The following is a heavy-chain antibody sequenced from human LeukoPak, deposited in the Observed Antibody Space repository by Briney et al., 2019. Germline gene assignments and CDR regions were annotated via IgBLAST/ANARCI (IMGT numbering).Heavy chain of an antibody. CDR2: IYHGRST. Sequence: SETLSLTCTVSGYSISSGYYWGWIRQPPGKGLEWIGSIYHGRSTYYNPSLKSRVTISVDTSKNQFSLKLTSVTAADTAVYYCARLIYCSGGSCYGVFNYWGQGTLVTVSS. D-gene: IGHD2-15*01. V-gene: IGHV4-38-2*02. J-gene: IGHJ4*02. CDR1: GYSISSGYY. CDR3: ARLIYCSGGSCYGVFNY.